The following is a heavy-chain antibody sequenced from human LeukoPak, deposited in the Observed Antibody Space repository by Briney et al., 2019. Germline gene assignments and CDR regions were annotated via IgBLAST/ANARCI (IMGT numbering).Heavy chain of an antibody. J-gene: IGHJ6*03. D-gene: IGHD1-26*01. CDR2: IKQDGSEK. Sequence: GGSLRLSCAASGFTFSSYWMSWVRQAPGKGLEWVANIKQDGSEKYYVDSVKGRFTISRDNAKNSLYLQMNSLRAEDTAVYYCARGDNGSYKQLRYYYYMDVWGKGTTVTVSS. CDR1: GFTFSSYW. V-gene: IGHV3-7*01. CDR3: ARGDNGSYKQLRYYYYMDV.